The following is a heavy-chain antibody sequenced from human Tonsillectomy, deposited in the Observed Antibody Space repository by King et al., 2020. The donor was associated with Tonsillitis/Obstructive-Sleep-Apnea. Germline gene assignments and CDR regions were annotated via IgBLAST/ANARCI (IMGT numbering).Heavy chain of an antibody. V-gene: IGHV4-34*01. D-gene: IGHD3-3*01. CDR3: ASRYRSIFGEVSDY. CDR2: INHSGST. CDR1: GGSFSGYY. J-gene: IGHJ4*02. Sequence: VQLQQWGAGLLKPSETLSLTCAVYGGSFSGYYWSWIRQPPGKGLEWIGEINHSGSTNYNPSLKSRVTISVDTSKNQFSLKLSSVTAADTAVFYCASRYRSIFGEVSDYWGQGTLVTVSS.